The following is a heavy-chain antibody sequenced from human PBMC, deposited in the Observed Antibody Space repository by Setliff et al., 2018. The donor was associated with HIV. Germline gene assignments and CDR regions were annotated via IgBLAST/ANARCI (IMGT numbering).Heavy chain of an antibody. Sequence: SETLSLTCTVSGGSISSGSYYWSWLRQPAGKGLEWIGRIYTSGSTNYSPSLKSRVTISVDTSKNQFSLKLSSVTAADTAVYYCARITMVRGVYYGMDVWGQGTTVTVSS. D-gene: IGHD3-10*01. V-gene: IGHV4-61*02. J-gene: IGHJ6*02. CDR2: IYTSGST. CDR3: ARITMVRGVYYGMDV. CDR1: GGSISSGSYY.